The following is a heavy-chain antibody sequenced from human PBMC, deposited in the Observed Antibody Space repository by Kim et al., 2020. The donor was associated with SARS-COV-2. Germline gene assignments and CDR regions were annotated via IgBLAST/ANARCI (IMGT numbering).Heavy chain of an antibody. J-gene: IGHJ4*02. D-gene: IGHD3-22*01. V-gene: IGHV3-11*01. Sequence: VKGRFTVSRDNAKNSVYLEMNSLRDEDTGVYYCAKGGYYYDSSGYYGEFDSWGQGTLATVSA. CDR3: AKGGYYYDSSGYYGEFDS.